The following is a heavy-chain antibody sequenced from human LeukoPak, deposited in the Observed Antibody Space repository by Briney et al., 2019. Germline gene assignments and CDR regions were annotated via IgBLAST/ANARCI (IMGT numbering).Heavy chain of an antibody. CDR2: ISGSGGST. V-gene: IGHV3-23*01. D-gene: IGHD6-13*01. Sequence: GGSLRLSCAASGFSFSTYYVNWVRQAPGKGLEWVSGISGSGGSTYYADSVKGRFTISRDNSKNTLYLQMNSLRADDTAVYYCAKGMAAAGMRYFDYWGQGTLVPVSS. J-gene: IGHJ4*02. CDR3: AKGMAAAGMRYFDY. CDR1: GFSFSTYY.